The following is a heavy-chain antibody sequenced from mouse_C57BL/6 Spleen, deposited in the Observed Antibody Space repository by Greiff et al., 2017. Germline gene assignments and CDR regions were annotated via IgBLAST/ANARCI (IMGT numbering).Heavy chain of an antibody. CDR1: GFSLTSYG. CDR2: IWRGGST. J-gene: IGHJ2*01. Sequence: VKLVESGPGLVQPSQSLSITCTVSGFSLTSYGVHWVRQSPGKGLEWLGVIWRGGSTDYNAAFMSRLSITKDNSKSQVFFKMNSLQADDTAIYYCAKNGDYRGYFDYWGQGTTLTVSS. V-gene: IGHV2-5*01. CDR3: AKNGDYRGYFDY. D-gene: IGHD2-14*01.